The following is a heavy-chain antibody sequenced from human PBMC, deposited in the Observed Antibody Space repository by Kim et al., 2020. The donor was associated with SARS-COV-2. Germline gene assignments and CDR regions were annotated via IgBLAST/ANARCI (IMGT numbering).Heavy chain of an antibody. D-gene: IGHD1-26*01. J-gene: IGHJ3*02. Sequence: KFQGEVTMTRDTSTSTVYMELSSLRSEDTAVYYCARDLRDQSGSYVAFDIWGQGTMVTVSS. V-gene: IGHV1-46*01. CDR3: ARDLRDQSGSYVAFDI.